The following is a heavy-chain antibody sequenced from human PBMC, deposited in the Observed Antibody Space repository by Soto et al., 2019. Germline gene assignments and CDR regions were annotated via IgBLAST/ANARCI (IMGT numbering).Heavy chain of an antibody. CDR3: AKDINYDFWSGFDY. D-gene: IGHD3-3*01. J-gene: IGHJ4*02. V-gene: IGHV3-23*01. CDR1: GFTFAGYA. Sequence: GGSLRLSCAASGFTFAGYAMNWARQAPGRGLEWVSAIDGSGDTSYYADSVKGRFTISRDNSKNTLYLQMNSLRAEDTAVYYCAKDINYDFWSGFDYWGQGTLVTVSS. CDR2: IDGSGDTS.